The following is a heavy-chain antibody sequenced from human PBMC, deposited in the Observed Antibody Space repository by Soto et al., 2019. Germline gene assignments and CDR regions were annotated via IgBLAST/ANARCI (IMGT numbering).Heavy chain of an antibody. Sequence: KTSETLSLTCAVSGYSISSGYYWGCIRQPPGKGLEWIGSIYHSGSTYYNPSLKSRVTISVDTSKNQFSLKLSSVTAADTAVYYCARVEKGAGPYSSGCFDYWGQGTLVTVSS. CDR3: ARVEKGAGPYSSGCFDY. J-gene: IGHJ4*02. CDR1: GYSISSGYY. V-gene: IGHV4-38-2*01. CDR2: IYHSGST. D-gene: IGHD6-19*01.